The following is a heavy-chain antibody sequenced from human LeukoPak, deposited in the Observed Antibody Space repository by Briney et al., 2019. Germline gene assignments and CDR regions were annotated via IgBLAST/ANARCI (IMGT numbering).Heavy chain of an antibody. CDR3: ARREVEMRASASGNWLGP. D-gene: IGHD3-10*01. J-gene: IGHJ5*02. CDR1: GCSISSSY. V-gene: IGHV4-59*08. Sequence: PSETLSLTCTVSGCSISSSYWNWVRQPPGKGLEWIGSISYSGTSNYNPSLLSRVTISSDTSKNQLSLKLISVAAAETAVYYCARREVEMRASASGNWLGPWGQGTLVTVSS. CDR2: ISYSGTS.